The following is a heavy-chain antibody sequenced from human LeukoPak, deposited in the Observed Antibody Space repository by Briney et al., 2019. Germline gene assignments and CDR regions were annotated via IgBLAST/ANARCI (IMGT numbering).Heavy chain of an antibody. CDR1: GGSISSGDYY. V-gene: IGHV4-30-4*08. CDR3: ARERRVANDLYYYYYYYMDV. CDR2: IYYSGST. D-gene: IGHD3/OR15-3a*01. Sequence: KPSQTLSLTCTVSGGSISSGDYYWSWIRQPPGKGLEWIGYIYYSGSTYYNPSLKSRVTISVDTSKNQFSLKLSSVTAADTAVYYRARERRVANDLYYYYYYYMDVWGKGTTVTVSS. J-gene: IGHJ6*03.